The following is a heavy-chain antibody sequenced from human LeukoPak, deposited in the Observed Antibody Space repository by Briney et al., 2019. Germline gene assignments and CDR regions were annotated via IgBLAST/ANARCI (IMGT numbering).Heavy chain of an antibody. D-gene: IGHD3-10*01. J-gene: IGHJ4*02. CDR3: ARGIEARGVDY. V-gene: IGHV4-34*01. CDR1: GGSFSGYY. CDR2: INHSGST. Sequence: SETLSLTCAVYGGSFSGYYWSWIRQPPGKGLEWIGEINHSGSTNYNPSLKSRVTISVDTSKNQFSLKLSSVTAADTAVYYCARGIEARGVDYWGQGTLVTVSS.